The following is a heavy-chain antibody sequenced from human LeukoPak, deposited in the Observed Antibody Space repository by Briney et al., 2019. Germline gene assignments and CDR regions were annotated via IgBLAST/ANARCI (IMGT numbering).Heavy chain of an antibody. V-gene: IGHV4-4*07. J-gene: IGHJ2*01. CDR1: GGSISSYY. Sequence: SGTLSLTCTVSGGSISSYYWSWIRQPAGKALEWIGRIYTSGSTNYNPSLKSRVTMSVDTSKNQFSLKLSSVTAADTAVYYCARARIAAAENWYFDLWGRGTLVTVSS. CDR3: ARARIAAAENWYFDL. CDR2: IYTSGST. D-gene: IGHD6-13*01.